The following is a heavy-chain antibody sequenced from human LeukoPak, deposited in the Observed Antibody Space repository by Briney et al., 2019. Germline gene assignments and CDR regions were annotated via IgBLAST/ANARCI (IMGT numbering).Heavy chain of an antibody. J-gene: IGHJ4*02. CDR1: GGSISSYY. CDR2: IYYSGST. CDR3: ARVLDYGDYPPRY. V-gene: IGHV4-59*01. Sequence: NPSETLSLTCTVSGGSISSYYWSWLRQPPGKGLEWIGYIYYSGSTNYNPSLKSRVTISVDTSKNQFSLTLSSVTAADTAVYYCARVLDYGDYPPRYWGQGTLVTVSS. D-gene: IGHD4-17*01.